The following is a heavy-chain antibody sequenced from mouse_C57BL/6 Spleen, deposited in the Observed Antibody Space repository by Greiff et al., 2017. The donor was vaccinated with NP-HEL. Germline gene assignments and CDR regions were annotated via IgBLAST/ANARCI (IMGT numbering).Heavy chain of an antibody. CDR3: AKEGPITTVAPYYYAMDY. D-gene: IGHD1-1*01. V-gene: IGHV2-3*01. CDR1: GFSLTSYG. J-gene: IGHJ4*01. CDR2: IWGDGST. Sequence: VKLQESGPGLVAPSQSLSITCTVSGFSLTSYGVSWVRQPPGKGLEWLGVIWGDGSTNYHSALISRLSISKDNSKSQVFLKLNSLQTDDTATYYCAKEGPITTVAPYYYAMDYWGQGTSVTVSS.